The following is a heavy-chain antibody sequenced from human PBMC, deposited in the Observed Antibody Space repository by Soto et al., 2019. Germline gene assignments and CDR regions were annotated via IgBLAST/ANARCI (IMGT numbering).Heavy chain of an antibody. CDR1: GGSISSGGYS. CDR3: ARGAPVVNDY. Sequence: QLQLQESGSGLVTPSQTLSLTCAVSGGSISSGGYSWSWIRQPPGKGMAWVGYIYHSGSTYYNPSLKGRVTISVERSKNHLSLKLSSVTAADTAVYYCARGAPVVNDYWGQGPLVTVSS. J-gene: IGHJ4*02. CDR2: IYHSGST. V-gene: IGHV4-30-2*01. D-gene: IGHD3-22*01.